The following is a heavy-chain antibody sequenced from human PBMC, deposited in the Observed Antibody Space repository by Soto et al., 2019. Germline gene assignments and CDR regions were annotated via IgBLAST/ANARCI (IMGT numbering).Heavy chain of an antibody. CDR2: IYYGGNT. V-gene: IGHV4-59*11. J-gene: IGHJ3*02. Sequence: SQTLSLTCTVSGGSISTHYWSWIRQPPGKGLEWLGYIYYGGNTNYNPTLKSRVTISVDTSKNQFSLRLSSVTAADTAVYYCARGAYFKGAFDICGQGTIVTLSS. CDR1: GGSISTHY. D-gene: IGHD2-21*01. CDR3: ARGAYFKGAFDI.